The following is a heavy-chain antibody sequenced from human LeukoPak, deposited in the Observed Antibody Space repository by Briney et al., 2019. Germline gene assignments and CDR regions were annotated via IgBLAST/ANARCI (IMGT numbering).Heavy chain of an antibody. Sequence: PGRSLRLSCAASGFTVSSNYMSWVRQAPGKGLEWVSIIYGSGDTCYADSVKGRFTISRDNSKNTLYLQMNSLRAEDTAVYYCAKGLIRNSGSYPCDYWGQGTLVTVSS. CDR2: IYGSGDT. V-gene: IGHV3-66*01. J-gene: IGHJ4*02. CDR1: GFTVSSNY. CDR3: AKGLIRNSGSYPCDY. D-gene: IGHD1-26*01.